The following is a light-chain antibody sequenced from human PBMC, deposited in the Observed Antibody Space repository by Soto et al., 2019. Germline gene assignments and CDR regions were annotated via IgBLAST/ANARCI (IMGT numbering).Light chain of an antibody. CDR3: QQYGSSFT. V-gene: IGKV3-20*01. J-gene: IGKJ3*01. CDR2: GAS. Sequence: EIVLTQSPGTLLWSTGERATLSCKASQSVTSSYLAWYQQKPGQTPRRLIYGASTRATGIPDRFSGSGSGTDFTLTISRLEPEDFAVYYCQQYGSSFTFGPGTKVDIK. CDR1: QSVTSSY.